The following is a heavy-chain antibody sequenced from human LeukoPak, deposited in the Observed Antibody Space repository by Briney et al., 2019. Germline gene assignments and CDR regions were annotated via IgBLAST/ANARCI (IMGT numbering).Heavy chain of an antibody. CDR1: GGSISSYY. D-gene: IGHD2-21*01. J-gene: IGHJ3*02. CDR2: IYYSGST. CDR3: ARGLLRTFDI. V-gene: IGHV4-59*01. Sequence: SETLSFTCTVSGGSISSYYWSWIRQPPGKGLEWIAYIYYSGSTYYNPSLKSRVTISVDTSKNQFSLRLISVTAADTAVYYCARGLLRTFDIWGQGTMVTVSS.